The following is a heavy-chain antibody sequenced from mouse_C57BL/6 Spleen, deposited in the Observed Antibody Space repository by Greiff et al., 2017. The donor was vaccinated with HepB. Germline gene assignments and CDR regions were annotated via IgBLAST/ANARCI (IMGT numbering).Heavy chain of an antibody. CDR3: ARIYYGSSYFDY. V-gene: IGHV8-12*01. CDR1: GFSLSTSGMG. CDR2: ISWDDDK. Sequence: QVTLKVSGPGILQSSQTLSLSCSFSGFSLSTSGMGVSWIRQPSGMGLEWMAHISWDDDKRYNPSLKSRLKISKDTSRNQVCLKITSVDTADTATYYCARIYYGSSYFDYWGQGTTLTVSS. D-gene: IGHD1-1*01. J-gene: IGHJ2*01.